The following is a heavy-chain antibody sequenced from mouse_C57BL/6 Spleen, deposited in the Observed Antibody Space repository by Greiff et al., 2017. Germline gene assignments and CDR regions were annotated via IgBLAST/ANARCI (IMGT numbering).Heavy chain of an antibody. CDR3: ARYGNYPWYFDV. CDR1: GFSLTSYG. V-gene: IGHV2-2*01. Sequence: VQLQQSGPGLVQPSQSLSITCTVSGFSLTSYGVHWVRQSPGKGLEWLGVIWSGGSTDYNAAFISRLSISKDNSKSQVFFKMNSLQADGTAIYYCARYGNYPWYFDVWGTGTTVTVSS. D-gene: IGHD2-1*01. J-gene: IGHJ1*03. CDR2: IWSGGST.